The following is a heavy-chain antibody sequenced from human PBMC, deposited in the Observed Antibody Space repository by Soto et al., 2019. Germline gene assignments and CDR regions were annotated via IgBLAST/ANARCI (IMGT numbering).Heavy chain of an antibody. J-gene: IGHJ3*02. CDR1: GYTFTSYG. CDR3: ARDRKAMIVVAPDAFDI. CDR2: ISAYNGNT. D-gene: IGHD3-22*01. Sequence: AAVKVSCKASGYTFTSYGIRWVRQAPGQGLEWMGWISAYNGNTNYAQKLQGRVTMTTDTSTSTAYMELRSLRSDDTAVYYCARDRKAMIVVAPDAFDIWGQGTMVTVSS. V-gene: IGHV1-18*01.